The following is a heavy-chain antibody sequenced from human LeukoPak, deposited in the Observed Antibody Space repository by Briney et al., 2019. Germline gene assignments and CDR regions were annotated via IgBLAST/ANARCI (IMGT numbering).Heavy chain of an antibody. J-gene: IGHJ4*02. CDR1: GYTFTSYD. V-gene: IGHV1-8*01. CDR3: ARGSFSGYYPDY. CDR2: MNPNSGNT. Sequence: ASVKVSCKASGYTFTSYDINWVRQATGQGLEWMGWMNPNSGNTGYAQKFQGRVTMTRDTSISTAYMELSSLRSEDTAVYYCARGSFSGYYPDYWGQGTLVTVSS. D-gene: IGHD3-22*01.